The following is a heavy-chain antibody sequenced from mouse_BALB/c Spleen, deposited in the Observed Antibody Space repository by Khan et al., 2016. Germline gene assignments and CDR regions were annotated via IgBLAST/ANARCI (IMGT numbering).Heavy chain of an antibody. Sequence: VQLQQSGPELVKPGASVKMSCNASGYTFTSYVMHWVKQKPGQGLEWIGYINPYNDGTKSTDKFKGNATLTSDHSSSTAYMEISSLTSEDSAVYYGTLNWDFDYWGQGTTRTVSS. CDR1: GYTFTSYV. CDR2: INPYNDGT. J-gene: IGHJ2*01. D-gene: IGHD4-1*01. V-gene: IGHV1S136*01. CDR3: TLNWDFDY.